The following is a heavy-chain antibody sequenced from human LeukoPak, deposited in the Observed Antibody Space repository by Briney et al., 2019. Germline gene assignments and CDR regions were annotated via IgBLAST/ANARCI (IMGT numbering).Heavy chain of an antibody. V-gene: IGHV1-46*01. J-gene: IGHJ4*02. CDR1: GYTFTRYY. CDR3: ARDRYSYGYNVDY. CDR2: INPSGGNT. D-gene: IGHD5-18*01. Sequence: ASVKVSCKASGYTFTRYYMHWVRQAPGQGLEWMGIINPSGGNTNYAQKFQGRVTMTRDMSTSTVYMELSSLRSEDTAVYYCARDRYSYGYNVDYWGQGTLVTVSS.